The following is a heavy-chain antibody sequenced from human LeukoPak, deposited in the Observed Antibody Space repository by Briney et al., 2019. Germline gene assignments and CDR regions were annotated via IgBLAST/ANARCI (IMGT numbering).Heavy chain of an antibody. Sequence: GGSLRLSCAASGFTFSSYSMNWVRQAPGKGLEWVSSISSNSSYIYYADSVKGRFTISRDNAKNSLYLQMNSLRAEETAVYYCARVDSYGSGSYSVFRAFDIWGQGTMVTVSS. D-gene: IGHD3-10*01. V-gene: IGHV3-21*01. CDR1: GFTFSSYS. CDR3: ARVDSYGSGSYSVFRAFDI. J-gene: IGHJ3*02. CDR2: ISSNSSYI.